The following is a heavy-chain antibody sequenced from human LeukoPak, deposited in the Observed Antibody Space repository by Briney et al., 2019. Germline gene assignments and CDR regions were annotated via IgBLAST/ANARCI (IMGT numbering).Heavy chain of an antibody. Sequence: GGSLRLSCAASGFTFSSYSMNWVHQAPGKGLEWVSYISSSSSSIYYADSVKGRFTISRDNAKNTLYLQINSLRAEDTAVYYCAGINYYGSGRHFDYWGQGTLVTVSS. D-gene: IGHD3-10*01. CDR1: GFTFSSYS. CDR3: AGINYYGSGRHFDY. CDR2: ISSSSSSI. V-gene: IGHV3-48*04. J-gene: IGHJ4*02.